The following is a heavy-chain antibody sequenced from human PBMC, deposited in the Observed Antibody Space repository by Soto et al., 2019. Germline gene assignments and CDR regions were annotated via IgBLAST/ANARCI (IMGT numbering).Heavy chain of an antibody. Sequence: SETLSLTCTVSGGSISGYYWSWIRQPPGKGLEWIGYMYNTGSTVYNPSFKSRVTISVDTPKSQLSLRLNSVTAADTAVYYCARDLWGYCGTDCYPLDVWGQGTTVTVS. CDR1: GGSISGYY. CDR3: ARDLWGYCGTDCYPLDV. J-gene: IGHJ6*02. V-gene: IGHV4-59*01. D-gene: IGHD2-21*02. CDR2: MYNTGST.